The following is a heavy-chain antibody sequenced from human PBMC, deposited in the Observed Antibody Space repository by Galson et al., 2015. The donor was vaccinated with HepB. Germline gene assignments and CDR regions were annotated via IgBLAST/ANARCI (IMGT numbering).Heavy chain of an antibody. CDR3: ARDPGPGIEKWFGELNDQYAFDI. CDR1: GFTFSSYW. J-gene: IGHJ3*02. D-gene: IGHD3-10*01. V-gene: IGHV3-7*03. Sequence: SLRLSCAASGFTFSSYWMSWVRQAPGKGLEWVANIKQGGSEKYYVDSVKGRFTISRDNAKNSLYLQMNSLRAEDTAVYYCARDPGPGIEKWFGELNDQYAFDIWGQGTMVTVSS. CDR2: IKQGGSEK.